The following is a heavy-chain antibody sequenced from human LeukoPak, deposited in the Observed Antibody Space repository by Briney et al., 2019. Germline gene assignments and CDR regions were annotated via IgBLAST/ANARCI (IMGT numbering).Heavy chain of an antibody. CDR2: INNSGST. D-gene: IGHD6-25*01. J-gene: IGHJ5*02. CDR1: GGSISTFY. CDR3: AREGGDPRWLDP. V-gene: IGHV4-4*07. Sequence: PSETLSLTCTVSGGSISTFYWTWIRQPAGKGLEWIGRINNSGSTNYNPSLWSRVSMSVDRSKNQFSVTLSSVTAADTAVYFCAREGGDPRWLDPWGQGTLVTVSS.